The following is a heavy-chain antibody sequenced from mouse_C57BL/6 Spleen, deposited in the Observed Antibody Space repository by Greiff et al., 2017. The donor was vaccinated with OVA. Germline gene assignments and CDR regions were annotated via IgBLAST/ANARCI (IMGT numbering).Heavy chain of an antibody. CDR1: GFNIKDYY. CDR3: AFDYDYDYAMDY. Sequence: VQLQQSGAELVKPGASVKLSCTASGFNIKDYYMHWVKQRTEQGLEWIGRIDPEDGETNYAPKFQGKATLTADTSSNTAYLQLSSLTSEDTAVYYCAFDYDYDYAMDYWGQGTSVTVSS. J-gene: IGHJ4*01. CDR2: IDPEDGET. D-gene: IGHD2-4*01. V-gene: IGHV14-2*01.